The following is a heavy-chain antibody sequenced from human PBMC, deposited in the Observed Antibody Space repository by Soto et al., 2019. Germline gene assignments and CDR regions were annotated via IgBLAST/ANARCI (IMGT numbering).Heavy chain of an antibody. J-gene: IGHJ6*02. D-gene: IGHD2-2*02. CDR1: GFTFSSYW. Sequence: GGSLRLSCAASGFTFSSYWMSWVRQAPGKGLVWVANIKGDGSERHYVDSVKGRFIISRDNAKNSLFLQMNSLRVEDTAVYYCARDGCTSASCDIYGMDVWGQGTTVTVSS. V-gene: IGHV3-7*03. CDR2: IKGDGSER. CDR3: ARDGCTSASCDIYGMDV.